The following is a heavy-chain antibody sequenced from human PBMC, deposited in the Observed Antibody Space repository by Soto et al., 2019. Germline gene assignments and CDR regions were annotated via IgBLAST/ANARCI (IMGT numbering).Heavy chain of an antibody. Sequence: SETLSLTCAVYGGSFSGYYWSWIRQPPGKGLECIGEINHRGSTNYNPSLKSRVTISVDTSKNQFSLKLSSVTAADTAVYYCARGGDRDAFDIWGQGTMVTVSS. CDR3: ARGGDRDAFDI. CDR1: GGSFSGYY. CDR2: INHRGST. J-gene: IGHJ3*02. D-gene: IGHD3-16*01. V-gene: IGHV4-34*01.